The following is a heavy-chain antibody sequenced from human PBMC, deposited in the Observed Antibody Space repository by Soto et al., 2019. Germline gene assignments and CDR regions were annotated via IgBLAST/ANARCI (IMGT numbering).Heavy chain of an antibody. V-gene: IGHV4-31*03. CDR3: ARTRGSSSWPYYFDY. CDR1: GGSISSGGYY. CDR2: IYYSGST. D-gene: IGHD6-13*01. J-gene: IGHJ4*02. Sequence: SETLSLTCTVSGGSISSGGYYWSWIRQHPGKGLEWIGYIYYSGSTYYNPSLKSRVTISVDTSKNQFSLKLSSVTAADTAVYYCARTRGSSSWPYYFDYWGQGTLVTVSS.